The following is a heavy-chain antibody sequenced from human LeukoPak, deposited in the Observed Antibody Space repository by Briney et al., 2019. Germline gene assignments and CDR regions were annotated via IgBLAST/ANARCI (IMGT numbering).Heavy chain of an antibody. V-gene: IGHV4-34*01. CDR3: ATSTPMVPDDAFDI. Sequence: SETLSLTCTVSGGSINGYYWTWIRQPPGKGLEWIGEINHSGSTTYNPSLKSRITISVDTSKNQFSLKLSSVTAADTAVYYCATSTPMVPDDAFDIWGQGTVVTVSS. CDR1: GGSINGYY. D-gene: IGHD5-18*01. J-gene: IGHJ3*02. CDR2: INHSGST.